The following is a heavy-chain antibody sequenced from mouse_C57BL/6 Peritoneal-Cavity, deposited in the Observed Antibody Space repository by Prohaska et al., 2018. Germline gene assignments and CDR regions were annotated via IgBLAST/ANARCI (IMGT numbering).Heavy chain of an antibody. V-gene: IGHV10-1*01. CDR2: IRSKSNNYAT. D-gene: IGHD4-1*01. Sequence: EVQLVESGGGLVQPKGSLKLSCAASGFSFNTYAMNWVRQAPGKGLEWVARIRSKSNNYATYYADSVKDRFTISRDDSESMIYLQMNNLKTEDTAMYYCVRQTGSWFAYWGQGTLVTVSA. J-gene: IGHJ3*01. CDR1: GFSFNTYA. CDR3: VRQTGSWFAY.